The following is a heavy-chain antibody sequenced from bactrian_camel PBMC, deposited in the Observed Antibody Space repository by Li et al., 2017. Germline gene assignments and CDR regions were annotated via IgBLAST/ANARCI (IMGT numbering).Heavy chain of an antibody. V-gene: IGHV3S10*01. D-gene: IGHD6*01. Sequence: DVQLVESGGGLVQPGGSLRLSCAASGIILSRYAVTWVRQAPGKGLEWVSTTASDGTTYYADSVKGRFTISRDNAKNTLYLQLNSLKTEDTAAYYCTKRRGTWYSDGMDIWGKGTQVTVS. CDR1: GIILSRYA. J-gene: IGHJ7*01. CDR2: TASDGTT.